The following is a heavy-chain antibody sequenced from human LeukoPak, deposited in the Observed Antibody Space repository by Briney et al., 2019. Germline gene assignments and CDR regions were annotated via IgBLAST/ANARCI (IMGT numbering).Heavy chain of an antibody. D-gene: IGHD3-3*01. J-gene: IGHJ4*02. CDR1: GFTFSSYW. CDR2: INSDGSST. CDR3: ARNYYDFWSGHQDYFDY. Sequence: PGGSLRLSCAASGFTFSSYWMHWVRQAPGKGLVWVSRINSDGSSTSYADSVKGRFTISRDNAKNTLYLQMNSLRAEDTAVYYCARNYYDFWSGHQDYFDYWGQGTLVTVSS. V-gene: IGHV3-74*01.